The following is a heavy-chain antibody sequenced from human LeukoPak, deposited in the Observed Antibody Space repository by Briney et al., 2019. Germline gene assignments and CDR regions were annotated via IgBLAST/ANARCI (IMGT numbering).Heavy chain of an antibody. J-gene: IGHJ5*02. V-gene: IGHV3-21*01. Sequence: GGSLRLSCAASGFIFSSYSMNWVRQAPGKGLEWVSSISSSSSYIYYADSVKGRFTISRDNAKNSLYLQMNSLRAEDTAVYYCARDRGRDIAVAGTNWFDPWGQGTLVTVSS. CDR3: ARDRGRDIAVAGTNWFDP. CDR1: GFIFSSYS. D-gene: IGHD6-19*01. CDR2: ISSSSSYI.